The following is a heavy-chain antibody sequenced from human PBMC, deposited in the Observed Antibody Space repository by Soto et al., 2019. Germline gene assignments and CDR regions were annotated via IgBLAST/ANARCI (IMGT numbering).Heavy chain of an antibody. CDR2: VLPISGST. Sequence: QVQLVQSGAEVRKPGSSVKVSCKTSGGLISKCSFNWVRQAPGQGLEWMGGVLPISGSTDYAQKFQGRLTITADRSTSTVYMELSRLRSDDTANYYCATIRVRGGPLRFEDGGQGMLISVSS. D-gene: IGHD5-12*01. V-gene: IGHV1-69*06. CDR3: ATIRVRGGPLRFED. J-gene: IGHJ4*01. CDR1: GGLISKCS.